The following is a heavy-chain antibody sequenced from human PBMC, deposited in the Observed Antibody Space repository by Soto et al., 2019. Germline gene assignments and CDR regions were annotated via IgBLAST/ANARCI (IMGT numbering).Heavy chain of an antibody. Sequence: QVQLVESGGGVVQPGRSLRLSCAASGFTFSSYGMHWVRQAPGKGLEWVAVISYDGSNKYYADSVKGRFTISRDNSKNTLYLQMNSLRAEDTAVYYCAKDIGDCSGGSCYLDSYYMDVWGKGTTVTVSS. CDR2: ISYDGSNK. J-gene: IGHJ6*03. D-gene: IGHD2-15*01. CDR3: AKDIGDCSGGSCYLDSYYMDV. V-gene: IGHV3-30*18. CDR1: GFTFSSYG.